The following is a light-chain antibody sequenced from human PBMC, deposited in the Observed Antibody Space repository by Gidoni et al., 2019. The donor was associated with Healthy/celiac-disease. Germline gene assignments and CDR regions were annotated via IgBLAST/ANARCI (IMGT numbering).Light chain of an antibody. V-gene: IGLV1-36*01. CDR1: SSNIGNNA. J-gene: IGLJ3*02. CDR2: YDD. Sequence: QSVLTQPPSVSDAHRPRVTISCSGSSSNIGNNAVNWYQQLPGKAPKLIIYYDDLLPSGVSDRFSGSKSGTSASLAISGLQSEDEADYYCAAWDDRLNGWVFGGGTKLTVL. CDR3: AAWDDRLNGWV.